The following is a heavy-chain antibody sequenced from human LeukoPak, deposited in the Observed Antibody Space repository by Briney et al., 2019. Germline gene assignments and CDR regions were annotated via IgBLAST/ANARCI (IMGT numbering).Heavy chain of an antibody. Sequence: GGSLRLSCVASGFTFSSYAMSWVRQAPGKGLEWVSAISGSGGSTYYADSVKGRFTISRDNSKNTLYLQMNSLRAEDTAVYYCYVRGVIEGFDYWGQGTLVTVSS. J-gene: IGHJ4*02. CDR2: ISGSGGST. CDR1: GFTFSSYA. CDR3: YVRGVIEGFDY. D-gene: IGHD3-10*01. V-gene: IGHV3-23*01.